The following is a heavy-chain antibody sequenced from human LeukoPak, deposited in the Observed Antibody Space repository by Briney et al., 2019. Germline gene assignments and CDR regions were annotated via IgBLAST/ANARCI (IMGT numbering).Heavy chain of an antibody. CDR3: AKSLFVVVPAAMFDFDY. Sequence: GGSVRLSCAASGFTFSSYAMSWVRQAPGKGLEWVSAISGSGGSTYYADSVKGRFTISRDNSKNTLYLQMNSLRAEDTAVYYCAKSLFVVVPAAMFDFDYWGQGTLVTVSS. J-gene: IGHJ4*02. V-gene: IGHV3-23*01. CDR2: ISGSGGST. D-gene: IGHD2-2*01. CDR1: GFTFSSYA.